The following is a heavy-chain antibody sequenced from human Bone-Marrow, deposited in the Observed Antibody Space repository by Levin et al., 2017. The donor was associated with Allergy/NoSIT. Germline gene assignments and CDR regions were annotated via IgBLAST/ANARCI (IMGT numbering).Heavy chain of an antibody. V-gene: IGHV3-15*07. D-gene: IGHD3-10*01. J-gene: IGHJ6*02. CDR3: TTVKDGSGTYPHGMDV. CDR1: GLIVSNAW. Sequence: ESLKISCAASGLIVSNAWMNWVRQAPGKGLEWVGRIKSKPDGGTRDYATLVRGRFTISRDDSENTLYLEMNSLKTEDTAVYYCTTVKDGSGTYPHGMDVWGPGTTVTVSS. CDR2: IKSKPDGGTR.